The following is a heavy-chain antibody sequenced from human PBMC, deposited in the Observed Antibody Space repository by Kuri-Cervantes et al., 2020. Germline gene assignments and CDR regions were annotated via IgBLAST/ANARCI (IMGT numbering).Heavy chain of an antibody. CDR1: GFTFSSYA. D-gene: IGHD3-16*01. V-gene: IGHV3-64*02. Sequence: GESLKISCAASGFTFSSYAMHWVRQAPGKGLEYVSAISSNGGSTYYADSVKGRFTISRDNSKNTLYLQMGSLRAEDMAVYYCARVGAYYYYYMDVWGKGTTVIVSS. CDR3: ARVGAYYYYYMDV. CDR2: ISSNGGST. J-gene: IGHJ6*03.